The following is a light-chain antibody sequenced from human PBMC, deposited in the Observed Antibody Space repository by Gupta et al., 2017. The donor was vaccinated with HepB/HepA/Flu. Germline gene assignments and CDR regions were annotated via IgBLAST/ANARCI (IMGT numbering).Light chain of an antibody. V-gene: IGLV2-23*02. CDR3: CSYAGSSTWV. J-gene: IGLJ3*02. CDR2: EVS. CDR1: NSDVGSYNL. Sequence: SALTQTASVSGSPGQSNTISCTRTNSDVGSYNLVSWYQQHPGKAPKLMIYEVSKRPSGVSNRFSGSKSGNTASLTISGLQAEDESDYYCCSYAGSSTWVFGGGTKLTVL.